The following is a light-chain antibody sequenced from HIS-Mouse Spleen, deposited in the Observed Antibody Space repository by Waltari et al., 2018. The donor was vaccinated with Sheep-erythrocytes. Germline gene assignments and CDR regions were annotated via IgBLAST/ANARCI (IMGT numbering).Light chain of an antibody. CDR2: WAS. Sequence: DIVMTQSPDSLAVSLGERATINFKSSQSVLYRSNNKNYLAWYQQKPGQPPKLLIYWASTRESGVPDRFSGSGSGTDFTLTISSLQAEDVAVYYCQQYYSTLTFGGGTKVEIK. J-gene: IGKJ4*01. CDR1: QSVLYRSNNKNY. CDR3: QQYYSTLT. V-gene: IGKV4-1*01.